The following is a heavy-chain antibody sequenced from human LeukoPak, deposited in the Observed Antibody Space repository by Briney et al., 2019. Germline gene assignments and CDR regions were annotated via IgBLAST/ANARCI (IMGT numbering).Heavy chain of an antibody. V-gene: IGHV4-59*01. J-gene: IGHJ6*03. CDR1: GGSISSYY. CDR2: IYYSGST. CDR3: TRGSDGDYNYYYYYYRDV. D-gene: IGHD4-17*01. Sequence: PSETLCLTCAVSGGSISSYYWSWIRQPAGKGLEWIGYIYYSGSTNYNPSLKSRVTISVDTSKTQFSLKLSSVTAADTAVYYSTRGSDGDYNYYYYYYRDVWGKGTTVTISS.